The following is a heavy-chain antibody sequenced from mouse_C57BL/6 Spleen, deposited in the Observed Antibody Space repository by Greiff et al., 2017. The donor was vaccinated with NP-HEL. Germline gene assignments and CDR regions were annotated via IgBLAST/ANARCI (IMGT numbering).Heavy chain of an antibody. D-gene: IGHD1-1*01. Sequence: VQLQQSGPELVKPGASVKISCKASGYAFSSSWMNWVKQRPGKGLEWIGRIYPGDGDTNYNGKFKGKATLTADKSSSTAYMQFSSLTSEDSAVYFCARGDYYGSIYAMDYWGQGTSVTVSS. V-gene: IGHV1-82*01. J-gene: IGHJ4*01. CDR2: IYPGDGDT. CDR1: GYAFSSSW. CDR3: ARGDYYGSIYAMDY.